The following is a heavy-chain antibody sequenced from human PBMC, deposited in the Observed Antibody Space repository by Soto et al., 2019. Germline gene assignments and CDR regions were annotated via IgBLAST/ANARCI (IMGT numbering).Heavy chain of an antibody. V-gene: IGHV3-23*01. CDR2: ISSSGGST. D-gene: IGHD3-22*01. Sequence: EVQLLESGGDLIQPGGFLRLSCAAPGFTFSSYAMSWVRQAPGKGLGWVSAISSSGGSTFYADSVKGRFTISRDNSRNTLYLQMNSLRAEDTAIYYCAKYQPMTQPRPYFDYWGQGTLVTVSS. J-gene: IGHJ4*02. CDR3: AKYQPMTQPRPYFDY. CDR1: GFTFSSYA.